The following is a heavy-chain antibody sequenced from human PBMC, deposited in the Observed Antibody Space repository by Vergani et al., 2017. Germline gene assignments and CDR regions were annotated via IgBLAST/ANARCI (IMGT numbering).Heavy chain of an antibody. Sequence: QVQLQEWGAGLLKTSETLSLTCGVSGGSFSDYYWSWIRQAPGMGLEWIGEVNHGGSTNYNTSLKSRVSISVDTSKNQFSLQLTPVTAADSALYFCASIARAPTRRNPPPDYWGQGILVTVSS. CDR2: VNHGGST. CDR3: ASIARAPTRRNPPPDY. CDR1: GGSFSDYY. D-gene: IGHD3-16*02. J-gene: IGHJ4*02. V-gene: IGHV4-34*01.